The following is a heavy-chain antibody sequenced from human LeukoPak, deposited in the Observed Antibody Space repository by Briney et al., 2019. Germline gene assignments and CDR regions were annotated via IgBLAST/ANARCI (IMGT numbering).Heavy chain of an antibody. CDR2: INGDGSST. D-gene: IGHD4-11*01. CDR1: GFTFNTYW. CDR3: ARAKGSSNYDS. V-gene: IGHV3-74*03. Sequence: GGSLRLSRAASGFTFNTYWIHWVRQVPGKGLVWVSRINGDGSSTAYADSVKGRFTISRDNAKNTLYLQMNSLRAEDTAVYYCARAKGSSNYDSWGQGTLVTVSS. J-gene: IGHJ5*01.